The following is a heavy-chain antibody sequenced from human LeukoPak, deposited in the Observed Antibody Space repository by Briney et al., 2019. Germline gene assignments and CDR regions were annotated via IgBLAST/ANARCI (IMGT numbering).Heavy chain of an antibody. Sequence: GGSLRLSCAASGFTFSSYAMSWIRQAPGKGLEWVSSVSESGGSTYYADSVKGRFTISRDNSKNTLYLQVNSLRAEDTAVYYCANDGPYCGGDCYFGGAFDIWGQGTMVTVSS. J-gene: IGHJ3*02. D-gene: IGHD2-21*02. CDR1: GFTFSSYA. CDR3: ANDGPYCGGDCYFGGAFDI. CDR2: VSESGGST. V-gene: IGHV3-23*01.